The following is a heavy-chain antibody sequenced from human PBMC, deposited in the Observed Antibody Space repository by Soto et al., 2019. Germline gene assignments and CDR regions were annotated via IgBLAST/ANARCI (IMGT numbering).Heavy chain of an antibody. CDR3: ARGGCSSSCKEYYFDY. Sequence: LSLTCAVYGGSFSGYYWSWIRQPPGKGLEWIGEINHSGSTNYNPSLKSRVTISVDTSKNQFSLKLSSVTAADTTVYYCARGGCSSSCKEYYFDYWGQGTLVTSPQ. V-gene: IGHV4-34*01. CDR1: GGSFSGYY. J-gene: IGHJ4*02. D-gene: IGHD6-13*01. CDR2: INHSGST.